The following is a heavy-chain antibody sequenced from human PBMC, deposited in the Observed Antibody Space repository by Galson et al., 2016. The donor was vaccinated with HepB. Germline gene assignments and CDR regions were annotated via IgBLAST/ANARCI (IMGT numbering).Heavy chain of an antibody. D-gene: IGHD5-12*01. Sequence: SLRLSCAASGFILGDHYIDWVRRAPGKGLEWIGRSRVYGGRHSTRHAAAMRGRFDFTRDYSKNSVYLHMNSLTTEDTAIYYCTRSIGPTGMDVWGQGTTVTVSS. CDR2: SRVYGGRHST. V-gene: IGHV3-72*01. CDR3: TRSIGPTGMDV. J-gene: IGHJ6*02. CDR1: GFILGDHY.